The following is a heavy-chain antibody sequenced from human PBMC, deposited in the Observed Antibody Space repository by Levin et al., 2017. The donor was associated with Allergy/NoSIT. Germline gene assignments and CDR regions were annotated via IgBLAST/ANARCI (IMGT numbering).Heavy chain of an antibody. J-gene: IGHJ4*02. CDR3: ASTPPIYCSSTSCSWRLDFDY. D-gene: IGHD2-2*01. V-gene: IGHV1-69*01. CDR2: IIPIFGTA. Sequence: KISCKASGGTFSSYAISWVRQAPGQGLEWMGGIIPIFGTANYAQKFQGRVTITADESTSTAYMELSSLRSEDTAVYYCASTPPIYCSSTSCSWRLDFDYWGQGTLVTVSS. CDR1: GGTFSSYA.